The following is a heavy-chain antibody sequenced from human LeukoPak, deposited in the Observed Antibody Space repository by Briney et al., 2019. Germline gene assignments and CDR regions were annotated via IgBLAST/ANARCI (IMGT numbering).Heavy chain of an antibody. CDR2: TYYRSKWYN. Sequence: SQTLSLTCAISGDSVSRTNIAWNWIRQFPSRGLEWLGRTYYRSKWYNDYAVSVQSRIIINPDTSKNQFSLQLNSVTPEDTAVYYCARGIGWPYFDYWGQGTLVTVSS. J-gene: IGHJ4*02. CDR3: ARGIGWPYFDY. CDR1: GDSVSRTNIA. V-gene: IGHV6-1*01. D-gene: IGHD5-24*01.